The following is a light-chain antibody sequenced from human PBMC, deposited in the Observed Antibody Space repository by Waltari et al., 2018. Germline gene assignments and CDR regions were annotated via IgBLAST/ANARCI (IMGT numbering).Light chain of an antibody. Sequence: QSALTQPASVSGSPGQSTTISCTGTSRDVGYFNPVSWFQHPPDSAPKPLIYDVTDRPSGVSSRFSGSKSVNTASLTISGLQAEDEADYYCSSYTGRGTVIFGGGTKLTVL. CDR2: DVT. V-gene: IGLV2-14*01. CDR1: SRDVGYFNP. CDR3: SSYTGRGTVI. J-gene: IGLJ2*01.